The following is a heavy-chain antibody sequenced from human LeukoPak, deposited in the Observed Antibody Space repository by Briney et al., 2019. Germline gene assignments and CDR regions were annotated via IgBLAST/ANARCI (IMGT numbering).Heavy chain of an antibody. Sequence: SETLSLTCAVSGYSISSGYYWGWIRQPPGKGLEWIGSIYHSGSTYYNPSLKRRVTISVDTSKNQFSLKLSSVTAADTAVYYCARDYSGYEGVPDYWGQGTLVTVSS. CDR3: ARDYSGYEGVPDY. D-gene: IGHD5-12*01. J-gene: IGHJ4*02. CDR1: GYSISSGYY. V-gene: IGHV4-38-2*02. CDR2: IYHSGST.